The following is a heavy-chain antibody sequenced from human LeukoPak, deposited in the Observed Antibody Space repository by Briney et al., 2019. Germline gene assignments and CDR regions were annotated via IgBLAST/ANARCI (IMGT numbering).Heavy chain of an antibody. V-gene: IGHV4-34*01. Sequence: SETLSLTCAVYGGSFSGYYWSWIRQPPGKGLEWIGEINHSGSTNYNPSLKSRVTISVDTSKNQFSLKLSSVTAADTAVYYCARPLVGATGRAFDIWGQGTMVTVSS. CDR2: INHSGST. J-gene: IGHJ3*02. CDR3: ARPLVGATGRAFDI. D-gene: IGHD1-26*01. CDR1: GGSFSGYY.